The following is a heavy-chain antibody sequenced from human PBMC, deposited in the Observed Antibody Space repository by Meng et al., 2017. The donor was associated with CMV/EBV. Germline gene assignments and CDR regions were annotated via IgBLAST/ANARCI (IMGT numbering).Heavy chain of an antibody. V-gene: IGHV1-2*02. D-gene: IGHD4-11*01. CDR3: ARGPLGEYSNYDAP. CDR1: GYTFTGYY. J-gene: IGHJ5*02. CDR2: INPNSGGT. Sequence: QGQLAQSGAEVRKPGASVKVSCKASGYTFTGYYMHWVRQAPGQGLEWMGWINPNSGGTNYAQKFQGRVTMTRDTSISTAYMELSRLRSDDTAVYYCARGPLGEYSNYDAPWGQGTLVTVSS.